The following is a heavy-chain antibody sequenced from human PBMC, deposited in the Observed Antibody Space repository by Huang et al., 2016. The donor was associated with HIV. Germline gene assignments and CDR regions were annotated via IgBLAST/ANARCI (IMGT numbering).Heavy chain of an antibody. V-gene: IGHV1-8*01. D-gene: IGHD6-13*01. CDR3: ARSSSSWSNWFDP. Sequence: QVQLVQSGAEVKKPVASVKVSCKASGYTFTSYDINWVRQATGQELEWMGWMNPNNGNTGYAQKFQGRVTMTRNTSISTAYMELSSLRSEDTAVYYCARSSSSWSNWFDPWGQGTLVTVSS. CDR2: MNPNNGNT. CDR1: GYTFTSYD. J-gene: IGHJ5*02.